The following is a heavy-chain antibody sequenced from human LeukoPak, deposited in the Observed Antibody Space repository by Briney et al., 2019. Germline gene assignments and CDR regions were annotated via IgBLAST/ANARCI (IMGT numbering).Heavy chain of an antibody. D-gene: IGHD3/OR15-3a*01. CDR1: GFTFDDYA. CDR3: TRWTDWYFDL. CDR2: ISWNSGSI. Sequence: PGRSLRLSCAASGFTFDDYAMHWVRQAPGKGLEWVSGISWNSGSIGYADSVKGRFTISRDNAKNSLYLQMNSLRAADTAVYYCTRWTDWYFDLWGRGTLVTVSS. J-gene: IGHJ2*01. V-gene: IGHV3-9*01.